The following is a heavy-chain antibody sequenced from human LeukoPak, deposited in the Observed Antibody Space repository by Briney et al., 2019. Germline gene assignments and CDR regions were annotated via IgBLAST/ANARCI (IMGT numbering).Heavy chain of an antibody. CDR2: IIPILGIA. CDR1: GGTFSSYT. CDR3: AREDYYGSGFDH. Sequence: SVKVSCKASGGTFSSYTLSRVRQAPGQGLEWMGRIIPILGIANYAQTFQGRGTITADKSTSTAYMELSSLRSEDTAVYYCAREDYYGSGFDHWGQGTLVTVSS. J-gene: IGHJ5*02. D-gene: IGHD3-10*01. V-gene: IGHV1-69*04.